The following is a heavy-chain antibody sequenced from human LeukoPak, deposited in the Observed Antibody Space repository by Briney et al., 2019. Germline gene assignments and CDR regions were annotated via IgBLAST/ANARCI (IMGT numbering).Heavy chain of an antibody. CDR3: ARDIASRRIDY. D-gene: IGHD6-6*01. V-gene: IGHV3-33*08. CDR2: IWYDGSDK. Sequence: GGSLRLSCAGAGFTFSNYGMHWVRQAPGKGLEWVAVIWYDGSDKYYSDSVKGRFTISRDNSKNTLDLQMNSLRAEDTAIYYCARDIASRRIDYWGQGTLVTVSS. J-gene: IGHJ4*02. CDR1: GFTFSNYG.